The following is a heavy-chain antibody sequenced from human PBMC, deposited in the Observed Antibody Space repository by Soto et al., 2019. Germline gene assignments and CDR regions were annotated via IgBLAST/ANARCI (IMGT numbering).Heavy chain of an antibody. V-gene: IGHV4-59*01. D-gene: IGHD6-19*01. Sequence: SETLSLTCTVSGGSISSYYWSWIRQPPGKGLEWIGYIYYSGSTNYNPSLKSRVTISVDTSKNQFSLKLSSVTAADTAVYYCASGIAVAGTGDWFDYWGQGTLVTVSS. CDR3: ASGIAVAGTGDWFDY. J-gene: IGHJ4*02. CDR2: IYYSGST. CDR1: GGSISSYY.